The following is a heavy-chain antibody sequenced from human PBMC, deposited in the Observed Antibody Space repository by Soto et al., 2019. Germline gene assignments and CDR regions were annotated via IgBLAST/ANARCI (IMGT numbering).Heavy chain of an antibody. CDR1: GFIFSGYA. CDR2: ISYDGSNK. V-gene: IGHV3-30-3*01. Sequence: HPGGSLRLSCAASGFIFSGYAMHWVRQAPGKGLEWVALISYDGSNKYYADSVKGRFTISRDSSKNTMYLQMNSLRAEDTAVFYCARGSGGYSYYGVDVWGQGTTVTVSS. D-gene: IGHD3-16*01. J-gene: IGHJ6*02. CDR3: ARGSGGYSYYGVDV.